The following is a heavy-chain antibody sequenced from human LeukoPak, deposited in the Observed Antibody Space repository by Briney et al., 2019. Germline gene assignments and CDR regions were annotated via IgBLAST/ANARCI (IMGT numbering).Heavy chain of an antibody. Sequence: SETLSLTCTVSGGSISSYYWSWIRQPPGKGLEWIGYIYYSGSTNYNPSLKSRVTISVDTSRNQFSLKLSSVTAADTAVYYCARVGGGDYDFWSGYPDRNYYFDYWGQGTLVTVSS. CDR3: ARVGGGDYDFWSGYPDRNYYFDY. D-gene: IGHD3-3*01. J-gene: IGHJ4*02. CDR1: GGSISSYY. V-gene: IGHV4-59*01. CDR2: IYYSGST.